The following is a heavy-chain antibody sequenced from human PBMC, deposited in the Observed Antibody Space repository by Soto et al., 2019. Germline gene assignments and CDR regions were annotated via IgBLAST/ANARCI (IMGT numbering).Heavy chain of an antibody. CDR3: ARDQDYDSSGYPLGPAFDI. D-gene: IGHD3-22*01. Sequence: GGSLRLSCAASGFTFSSCAMGWVRQAPGKGLEWVSGFSGNGGSTYYADSVKGRFTISRDTSKNSLYLQMNSLRAEDTAVYYCARDQDYDSSGYPLGPAFDIWGQGTMVTVSS. V-gene: IGHV3-23*01. J-gene: IGHJ3*02. CDR2: FSGNGGST. CDR1: GFTFSSCA.